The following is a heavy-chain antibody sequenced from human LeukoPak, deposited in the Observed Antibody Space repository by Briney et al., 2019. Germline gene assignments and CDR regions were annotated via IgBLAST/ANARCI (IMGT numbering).Heavy chain of an antibody. D-gene: IGHD3-10*02. CDR1: GYTLTSYD. V-gene: IGHV1-8*01. CDR3: ASMDYVDNAFDI. J-gene: IGHJ3*02. Sequence: ASVKVSCKASGYTLTSYDINWVRQATGQGLEWMGWMNPNSGDTGYAQKFQGRVTMTRNTSISTAYMEPSSLRSEDTAVYYCASMDYVDNAFDIWGQGTMVTVSS. CDR2: MNPNSGDT.